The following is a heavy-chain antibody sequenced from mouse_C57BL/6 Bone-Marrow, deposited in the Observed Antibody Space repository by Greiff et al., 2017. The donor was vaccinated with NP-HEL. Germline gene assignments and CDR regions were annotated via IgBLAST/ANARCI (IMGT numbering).Heavy chain of an antibody. CDR1: GYTFTTYP. CDR2: FHPYNDDT. D-gene: IGHD2-5*01. CDR3: AREMGTYYSNYGYWYFDV. J-gene: IGHJ1*03. V-gene: IGHV1-47*01. Sequence: VQLQQSGAELVKPGASVKMSCKASGYTFTTYPIEWMKQNHGKSLEWIGNFHPYNDDTKYNEKFKGKATLTVEKSSSTVYLELSRLTSDDSAVYYCAREMGTYYSNYGYWYFDVWGTGTTVTVSS.